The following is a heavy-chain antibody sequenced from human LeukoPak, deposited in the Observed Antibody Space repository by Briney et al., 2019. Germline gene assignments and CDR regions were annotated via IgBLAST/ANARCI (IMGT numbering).Heavy chain of an antibody. CDR2: IIPILGIA. Sequence: GASVKLSCKASGGTFSSYAISWVRQAPGQGLEWMGRIIPILGIANYAQKFQGRATITADKSTSTAYMELSSLRSEDTAVYYCARVGSYYYDSSGHGWFDPWGQGTLVTVSS. D-gene: IGHD3-22*01. CDR3: ARVGSYYYDSSGHGWFDP. CDR1: GGTFSSYA. V-gene: IGHV1-69*04. J-gene: IGHJ5*02.